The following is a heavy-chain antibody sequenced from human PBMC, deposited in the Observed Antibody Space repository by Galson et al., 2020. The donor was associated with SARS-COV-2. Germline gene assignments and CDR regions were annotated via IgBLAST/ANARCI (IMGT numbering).Heavy chain of an antibody. Sequence: SETLSLTCTVSFGSISSSAYYWVWIRQPPGKGLEWIGSVFFSGRTYNNEYRKSRVTVSVDTSQNQFSLRLRSVTAADTAVYYCARLVDYYDGSGYFDHWGQGTLVTVSS. V-gene: IGHV4-39*01. CDR3: ARLVDYYDGSGYFDH. J-gene: IGHJ4*02. CDR2: VFFSGRT. CDR1: FGSISSSAYY. D-gene: IGHD3-22*01.